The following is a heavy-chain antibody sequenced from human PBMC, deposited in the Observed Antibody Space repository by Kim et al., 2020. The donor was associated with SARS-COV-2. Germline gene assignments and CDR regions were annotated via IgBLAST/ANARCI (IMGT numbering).Heavy chain of an antibody. Sequence: SETLSLTCTVSGGSISSYYWSWIRQPPGKGLEWIGYIYYSGSTNYNPSLKSRVTISVDTSKNQFSLKLSSVTAADTAVYYCARQRTLGVDPWGQGTLVTVSS. CDR2: IYYSGST. V-gene: IGHV4-59*08. J-gene: IGHJ5*02. CDR1: GGSISSYY. D-gene: IGHD3-10*01. CDR3: ARQRTLGVDP.